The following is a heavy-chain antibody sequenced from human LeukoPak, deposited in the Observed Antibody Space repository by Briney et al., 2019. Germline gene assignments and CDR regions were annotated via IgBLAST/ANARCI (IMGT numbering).Heavy chain of an antibody. Sequence: PSETLSLTCTVSGGSISSSSYYWGWIRQPPGKGLEWIGSIYYSGSTYYNPSLKSRVTISVDTSKNQFSLKLSSVTAADTAVYYCARLISTAVAGTGYYYGMDVWGQGTTVTVSS. J-gene: IGHJ6*02. CDR1: GGSISSSSYY. V-gene: IGHV4-39*01. D-gene: IGHD6-19*01. CDR3: ARLISTAVAGTGYYYGMDV. CDR2: IYYSGST.